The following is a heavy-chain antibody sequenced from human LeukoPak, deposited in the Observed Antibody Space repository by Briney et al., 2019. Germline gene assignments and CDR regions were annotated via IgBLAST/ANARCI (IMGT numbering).Heavy chain of an antibody. Sequence: SVKVSCKASGGTFSSYAISWVRQAPGQGLEWMGGIIPIFGTANYAQKLQGRVTITADKSTSTAYMELSSLRSKDTAVYYCARAQQTTMYYYYYGMDVWGKGTTVTVSS. J-gene: IGHJ6*04. V-gene: IGHV1-69*06. D-gene: IGHD5-12*01. CDR2: IIPIFGTA. CDR3: ARAQQTTMYYYYYGMDV. CDR1: GGTFSSYA.